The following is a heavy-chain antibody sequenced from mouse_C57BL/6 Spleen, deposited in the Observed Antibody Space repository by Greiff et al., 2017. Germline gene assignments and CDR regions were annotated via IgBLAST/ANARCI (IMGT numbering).Heavy chain of an antibody. D-gene: IGHD2-2*01. CDR1: GFTFSDYG. CDR2: ISSGSSTI. V-gene: IGHV5-17*01. Sequence: EVQLVESGGGLVKPGGSLKLSCAASGFTFSDYGMHWVRQAPEKGLEWVAYISSGSSTIYYADTVKGRFTISRDNAKNTLFLQMTSLRSEDTAMYYCARYGYYDAMDYWGQGTSVTVSS. CDR3: ARYGYYDAMDY. J-gene: IGHJ4*01.